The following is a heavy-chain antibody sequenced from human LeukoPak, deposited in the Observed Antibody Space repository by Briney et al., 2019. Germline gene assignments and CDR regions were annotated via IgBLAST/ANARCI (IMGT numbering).Heavy chain of an antibody. CDR2: MNPKSGNT. CDR1: GYTFTNYD. V-gene: IGHV1-8*03. J-gene: IGHJ3*02. CDR3: VRSIAARYDAFDI. Sequence: GASVKVSCKASGYTFTNYDINWLRQATGQGLEWMGWMNPKSGNTGYAQKIQGRVTITRNTSITTAYMELSSLRSEDTAVYYCVRSIAARYDAFDIWGQGTMVTVSS. D-gene: IGHD6-6*01.